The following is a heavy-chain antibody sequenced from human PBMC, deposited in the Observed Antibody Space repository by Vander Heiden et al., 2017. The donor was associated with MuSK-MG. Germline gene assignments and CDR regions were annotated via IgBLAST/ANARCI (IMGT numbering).Heavy chain of an antibody. CDR3: ARHRHGGTYYSPFHI. CDR2: IYYSGNT. CDR1: GESTSSSHYY. J-gene: IGHJ3*02. Sequence: QLQLPESGPGLVQPSETLSPPCTVSGESTSSSHYYWGWIRQPPGKGLEWSASIYYSGNTYYNPSLKSRVTISIDTSKTQFSLNLTSVTAADTSLYYCARHRHGGTYYSPFHIWGQGTMVTVSS. D-gene: IGHD2-21*02. V-gene: IGHV4-39*01.